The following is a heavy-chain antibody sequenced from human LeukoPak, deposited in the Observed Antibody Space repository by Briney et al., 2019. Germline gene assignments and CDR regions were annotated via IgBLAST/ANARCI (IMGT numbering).Heavy chain of an antibody. J-gene: IGHJ4*02. V-gene: IGHV3-74*01. CDR1: GFTFGCYY. CDR2: ICTDESTI. Sequence: GGPLRLSCAVSGFTFGCYYMLWVRQAPGKGLVWVSRICTDESTIHHAASVKGRFTISRDNSKNSLYLQMNSPRAEDTAVYYCAKSSAGVATIGGGFHFDYWGQGTLVTVSS. CDR3: AKSSAGVATIGGGFHFDY. D-gene: IGHD5-12*01.